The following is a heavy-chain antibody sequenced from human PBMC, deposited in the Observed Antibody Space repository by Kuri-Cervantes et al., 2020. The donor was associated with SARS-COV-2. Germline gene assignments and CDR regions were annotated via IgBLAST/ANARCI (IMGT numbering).Heavy chain of an antibody. V-gene: IGHV1-69*13. J-gene: IGHJ6*02. CDR3: ARDLGYVQQERRPYYYGMDV. Sequence: SVKVSCKASGGTFSSYAISWVRQAPGQGLEWMGGIIPIFGTANYAQKFQGRVTITADESTSTAYMELSSLRSEDTAVYYCARDLGYVQQERRPYYYGMDVWGQGTTVTVSS. CDR2: IIPIFGTA. D-gene: IGHD1-1*01. CDR1: GGTFSSYA.